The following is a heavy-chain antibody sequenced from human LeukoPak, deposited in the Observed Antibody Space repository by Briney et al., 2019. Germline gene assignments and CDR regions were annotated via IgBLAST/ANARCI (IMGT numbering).Heavy chain of an antibody. V-gene: IGHV3-64D*06. CDR1: GFTLSSYA. J-gene: IGHJ4*02. D-gene: IGHD3-10*01. CDR3: VKDRHFSSGSGSLLEY. CDR2: ISSNGGST. Sequence: PGGSLRLSCSASGFTLSSYAMHWVRQAPGKGLEYVPVISSNGGSTNYADSVKGRFTISRDNSKNTLYLQMSSLRAEDTAVYYCVKDRHFSSGSGSLLEYWGQGTLVTVSS.